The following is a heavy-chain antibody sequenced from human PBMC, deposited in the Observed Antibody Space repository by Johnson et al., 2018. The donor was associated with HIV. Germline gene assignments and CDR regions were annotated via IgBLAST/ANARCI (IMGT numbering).Heavy chain of an antibody. CDR3: ARVMQADAFDI. Sequence: VQLVESGGSVVQPGRSLRLSCAASGFTVSSNSMTWVRQAPGKGLEWVANIKHDGSEKYYVDSVKGRFTISRDNAKNSLYLQMNSLRAEDTAVYYCARVMQADAFDIWGQGTMVTVSS. J-gene: IGHJ3*02. CDR2: IKHDGSEK. CDR1: GFTVSSNS. V-gene: IGHV3-7*01. D-gene: IGHD2-8*01.